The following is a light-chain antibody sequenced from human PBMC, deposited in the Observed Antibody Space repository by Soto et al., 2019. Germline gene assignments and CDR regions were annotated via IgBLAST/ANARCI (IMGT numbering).Light chain of an antibody. CDR2: GAS. V-gene: IGKV3-20*01. J-gene: IGKJ2*01. Sequence: EIVLTQSPGTLSLSPGERATLSCRASQSVSSSYLAWYQQKPGQAPSLLIYGASSRATGIPDRFSGSGSGTDFTLAISRLEPEVFAVYYCQQYGSSPYTFGQGTKLEIK. CDR3: QQYGSSPYT. CDR1: QSVSSSY.